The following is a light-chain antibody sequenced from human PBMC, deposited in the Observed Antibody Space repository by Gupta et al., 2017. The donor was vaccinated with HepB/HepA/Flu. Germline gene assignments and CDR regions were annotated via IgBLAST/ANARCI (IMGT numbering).Light chain of an antibody. CDR2: DAS. Sequence: EIVLTPSPATLSLSPGERATLSCRASPSVSSYLAGYQQKPGQAPRLLIYDASNRATGIPARFSGSGSGTDFTLTISSLEPEDFAVYYCQQRSNWPPGLTFGGGTKVEIK. J-gene: IGKJ4*01. CDR3: QQRSNWPPGLT. CDR1: PSVSSY. V-gene: IGKV3-11*01.